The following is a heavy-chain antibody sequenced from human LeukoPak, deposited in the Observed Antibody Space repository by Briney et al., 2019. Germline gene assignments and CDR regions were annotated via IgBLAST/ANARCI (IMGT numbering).Heavy chain of an antibody. CDR3: ERPRQQMVNDDAFDV. CDR2: FYTRGDP. CDR1: GVSISSYC. Sequence: SETLSLTCTVSGVSISSYCWSWIRQPPGKGLEWIGYFYTRGDPYYNPSLKSRVTMSMDTSTNQFSLTLRSVTAADTAVYYCERPRQQMVNDDAFDVWGQGTMVTVSS. D-gene: IGHD6-13*01. J-gene: IGHJ3*01. V-gene: IGHV4-4*09.